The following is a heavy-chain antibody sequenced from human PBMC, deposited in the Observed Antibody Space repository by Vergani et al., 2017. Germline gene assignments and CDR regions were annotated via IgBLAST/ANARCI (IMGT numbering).Heavy chain of an antibody. CDR3: ARFIAAAGGRRIDY. V-gene: IGHV4-31*03. CDR1: GGPFGGGVYN. J-gene: IGHJ4*02. Sequence: QVQLQESGPGLVKPSQTLSLTCTVSGGPFGGGVYNWSWSGQHPGKGLEWIGYTYYSGRPDYNPSLKSRVTISVDTSKNQFSLKLSSVTAADTAVYYCARFIAAAGGRRIDYWGQGTLVTVSS. D-gene: IGHD6-13*01. CDR2: TYYSGRP.